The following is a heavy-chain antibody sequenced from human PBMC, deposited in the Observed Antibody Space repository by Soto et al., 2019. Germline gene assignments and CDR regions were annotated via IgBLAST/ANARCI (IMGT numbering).Heavy chain of an antibody. J-gene: IGHJ3*02. CDR2: FDPQDAET. Sequence: ASVKVSFKVSGYTLTELSMHWVRQAPGKGREWAGGFDPQDAETIYAQKFQGRVTMTEDTSTDTAYMELSSLRSEDTAVYYCATWGAFGITMVRGAVIRGAFDIWGQGTMVTVSS. D-gene: IGHD3-10*01. CDR3: ATWGAFGITMVRGAVIRGAFDI. V-gene: IGHV1-24*01. CDR1: GYTLTELS.